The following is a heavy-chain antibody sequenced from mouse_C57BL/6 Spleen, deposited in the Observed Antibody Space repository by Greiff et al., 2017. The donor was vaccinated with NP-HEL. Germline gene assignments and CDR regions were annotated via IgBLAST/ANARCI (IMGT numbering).Heavy chain of an antibody. CDR1: GYTFTSYW. CDR2: IDPSDSYT. D-gene: IGHD1-1*01. V-gene: IGHV1-59*01. CDR3: ARGGGATGYFDY. J-gene: IGHJ2*01. Sequence: QVQLQQPGAELVRPGTSVKLSCKASGYTFTSYWMHWVKQRPGQGLEWIGVIDPSDSYTNYNQKFKGKATLTVDTSSSTAYMQLSSLTSEDSAVYYCARGGGATGYFDYWGQGTTLTVSS.